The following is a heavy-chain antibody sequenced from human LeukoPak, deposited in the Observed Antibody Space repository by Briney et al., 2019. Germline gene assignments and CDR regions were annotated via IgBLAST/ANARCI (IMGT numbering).Heavy chain of an antibody. CDR1: GFTFSSYN. J-gene: IGHJ3*02. CDR2: ITSSSSYI. D-gene: IGHD3-10*01. CDR3: AKEGDYYGSGSYRDGFDI. Sequence: PGGSLRLSCAASGFTFSSYNMNWVRQAPGKGLEWVSSITSSSSYIYYADSVKGRFTIPRDSFKNTLYLQMNSLRPEDTAVYYCAKEGDYYGSGSYRDGFDIWGQGTRATVSS. V-gene: IGHV3-21*01.